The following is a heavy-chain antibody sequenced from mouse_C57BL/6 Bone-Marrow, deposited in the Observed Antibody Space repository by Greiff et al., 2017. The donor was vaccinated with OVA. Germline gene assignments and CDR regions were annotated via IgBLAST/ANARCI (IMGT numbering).Heavy chain of an antibody. D-gene: IGHD3-3*01. J-gene: IGHJ4*01. V-gene: IGHV5-4*03. CDR2: ISDGGSYT. CDR1: GFTFSSYA. Sequence: EVKLVESGGGLVKPGGSLKLSCAASGFTFSSYAMSWVRQTPEKRLEWVATISDGGSYTYYPDNVKGRFTISRDNAKNNLYLQMSHLKSEDTAMYYCASWGTGYAMDYWGQGTSVTVSS. CDR3: ASWGTGYAMDY.